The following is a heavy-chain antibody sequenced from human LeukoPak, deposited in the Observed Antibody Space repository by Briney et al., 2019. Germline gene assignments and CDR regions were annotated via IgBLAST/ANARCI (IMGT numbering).Heavy chain of an antibody. CDR2: IKQDGSEK. CDR3: AREGPNYRTWIQLWVPTHFDY. V-gene: IGHV3-7*03. Sequence: GGSLRLSCAASGFTFSSHWMSWVRQAPGKGLEWVANIKQDGSEKYYVDSVKGRFTISRDNAKNSLYLQMNSLRAEDTAVYYCAREGPNYRTWIQLWVPTHFDYWGQGTLVTVSS. CDR1: GFTFSSHW. J-gene: IGHJ4*02. D-gene: IGHD5-18*01.